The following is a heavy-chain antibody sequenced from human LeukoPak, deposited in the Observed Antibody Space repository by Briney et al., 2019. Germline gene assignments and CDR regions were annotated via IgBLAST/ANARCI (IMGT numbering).Heavy chain of an antibody. V-gene: IGHV4-38-2*02. Sequence: PSETLSLTCTVSGYSISSGYYWGWIRQPPGKGLEWIGSIYHSGSTYYNPSLKSRVTISVDTSKNQFSLKLSSVTAADTAVYYCARGFGELFDYCFDYWGQGTLVTVSS. D-gene: IGHD3-10*01. CDR3: ARGFGELFDYCFDY. CDR2: IYHSGST. CDR1: GYSISSGYY. J-gene: IGHJ4*02.